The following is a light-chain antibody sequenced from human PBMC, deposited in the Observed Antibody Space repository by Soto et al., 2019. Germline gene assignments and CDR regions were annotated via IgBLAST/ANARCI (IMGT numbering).Light chain of an antibody. V-gene: IGKV3-20*01. J-gene: IGKJ1*01. CDR2: GAS. CDR3: QQHGSSPRT. Sequence: EIVLTQSPGTLSLSPGERATLSCRASQSISRTYLAWYQQNPGQAPRLLIYGASSRATGIPDRFSGSGSGTDLTLTISRLEPEDFAVYFCQQHGSSPRTFGQGTKVEIK. CDR1: QSISRTY.